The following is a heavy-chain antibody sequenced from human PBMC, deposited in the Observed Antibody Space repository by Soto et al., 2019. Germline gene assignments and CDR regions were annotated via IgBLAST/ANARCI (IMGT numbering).Heavy chain of an antibody. V-gene: IGHV1-3*01. D-gene: IGHD3-3*01. CDR3: AILYYDFWSGYGVGFFDY. J-gene: IGHJ4*02. CDR2: INAGNGNT. Sequence: ASVKVSCTASGYTFTIYAMHWVRQAPGQRLEWMGWINAGNGNTKYSQKFQGRVTITRDTSASTAYMELSSLRSEDTAVYYCAILYYDFWSGYGVGFFDYWGQGTLVTVSS. CDR1: GYTFTIYA.